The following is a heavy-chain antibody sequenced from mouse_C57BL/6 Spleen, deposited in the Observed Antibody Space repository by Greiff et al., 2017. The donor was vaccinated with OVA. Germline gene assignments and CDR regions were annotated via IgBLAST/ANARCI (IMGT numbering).Heavy chain of an antibody. V-gene: IGHV1-42*01. CDR1: GYSFTGYY. CDR3: ARGAWEEFAY. D-gene: IGHD4-1*01. Sequence: EVQLQESGPELVKPGASVKISCKASGYSFTGYYMNWVKQSPEKSLEWIGEINPSTGGTTYNQKFKAKATLTVDKSSSTAYMQLKSLTSEDSAVYYCARGAWEEFAYWGQGTLVTVSA. J-gene: IGHJ3*01. CDR2: INPSTGGT.